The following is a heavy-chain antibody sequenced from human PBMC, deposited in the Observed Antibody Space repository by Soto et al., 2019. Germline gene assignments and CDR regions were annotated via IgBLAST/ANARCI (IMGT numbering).Heavy chain of an antibody. Sequence: GGSLRLSCAASGFTFSSYGMHWVRQAPGKGLEWVAVIWYDGSNKYYADSVKGRFTISRDNSKNTLYLQMNSLRAEDTAVYYCARDRQEGGAYYFDYWGQGTLVTVSS. CDR2: IWYDGSNK. J-gene: IGHJ4*02. CDR3: ARDRQEGGAYYFDY. V-gene: IGHV3-33*01. CDR1: GFTFSSYG. D-gene: IGHD3-16*01.